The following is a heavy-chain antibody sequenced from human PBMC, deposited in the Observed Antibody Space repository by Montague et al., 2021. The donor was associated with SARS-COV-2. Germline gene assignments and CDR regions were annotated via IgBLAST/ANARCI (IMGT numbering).Heavy chain of an antibody. V-gene: IGHV4-61*02. D-gene: IGHD3-22*01. Sequence: TLSLTCTVSGGSVISGSYYWSWIRQPAGKGLEWIGRIYTSGSSNYNPSLKSRVTISVDTSKNRFSLKVSSVTAADTAVYYCARERSADYYDGSGYHSYKYGMDVWGQGTTVTVSS. J-gene: IGHJ6*02. CDR2: IYTSGSS. CDR1: GGSVISGSYY. CDR3: ARERSADYYDGSGYHSYKYGMDV.